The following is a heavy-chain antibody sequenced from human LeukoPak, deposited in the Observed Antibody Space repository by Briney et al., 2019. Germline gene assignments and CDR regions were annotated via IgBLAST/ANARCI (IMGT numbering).Heavy chain of an antibody. CDR1: GFTFSSYE. J-gene: IGHJ4*02. CDR2: ISSSGSTI. Sequence: GGSLRLSCAASGFTFSSYEMNWVCQAPGKGLEWVSYISSSGSTIYYADSVKGRFTISRDNAKNSLYLQMNSLRAEDTAVYYCARAYYYDSSGYDGYWGQGTLVTVSS. V-gene: IGHV3-48*03. CDR3: ARAYYYDSSGYDGY. D-gene: IGHD3-22*01.